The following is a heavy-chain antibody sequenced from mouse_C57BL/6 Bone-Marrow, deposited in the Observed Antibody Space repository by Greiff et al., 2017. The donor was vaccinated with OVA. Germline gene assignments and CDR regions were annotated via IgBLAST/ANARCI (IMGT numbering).Heavy chain of an antibody. D-gene: IGHD2-4*01. J-gene: IGHJ2*01. V-gene: IGHV1-55*01. CDR2: IYPGSGST. CDR3: ARWTYDSDY. Sequence: QVQLQQPGAELVKPGASVKMSCKASGYTFTSYWIPWVKQRPGHGLEWIGDIYPGSGSTNYNEKFKSKATLTVDTSSSTAYMQLSSLTSEDSAVYYCARWTYDSDYWGQGTTLTVSS. CDR1: GYTFTSYW.